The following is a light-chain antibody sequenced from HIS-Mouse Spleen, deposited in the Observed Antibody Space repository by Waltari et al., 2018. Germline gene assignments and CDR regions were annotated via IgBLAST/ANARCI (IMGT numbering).Light chain of an antibody. CDR3: YSTDSSGNHRV. V-gene: IGLV3-10*01. CDR1: ALPKKY. J-gene: IGLJ2*01. Sequence: SYELTQPPSVSVSPGQTARITCSGDALPKKYAYWYQPKSGQAPVLVIYEDSKRPSGIPERFSGYSSGTMATLTISGAQVEDEADYYCYSTDSSGNHRVFGGGTKLTVL. CDR2: EDS.